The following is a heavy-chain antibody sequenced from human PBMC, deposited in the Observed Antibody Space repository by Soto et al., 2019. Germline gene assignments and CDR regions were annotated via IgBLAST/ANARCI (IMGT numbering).Heavy chain of an antibody. CDR2: ISYDGSNK. CDR1: GFTFSSYG. D-gene: IGHD3-10*01. V-gene: IGHV3-30*18. J-gene: IGHJ5*02. Sequence: QVQLVESGGGVVQPGRSLRLSCAASGFTFSSYGMHWVRQAPGKGLEWVAVISYDGSNKYYADSVKGRFTISRDNSKNTLYRQMNSLIAEDTAVYYCAKESRRGALVLWFGEFEFDPWGQGTLVTVSS. CDR3: AKESRRGALVLWFGEFEFDP.